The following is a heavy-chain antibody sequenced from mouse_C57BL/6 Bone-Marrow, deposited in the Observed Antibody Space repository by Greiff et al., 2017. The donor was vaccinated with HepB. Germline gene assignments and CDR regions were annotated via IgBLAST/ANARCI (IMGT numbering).Heavy chain of an antibody. CDR2: ISDGGSYT. CDR3: ARDDYGSSYGYYAMDY. J-gene: IGHJ4*01. V-gene: IGHV5-4*01. Sequence: EVKVEESGGGLVKPGGSLKLSCAASGFTFSSYAMSWVRQTPEKRLEWVATISDGGSYTYYPDNVKGRFTISRDNAKNNLYLQMSHLKSEDTAMYYCARDDYGSSYGYYAMDYWGQGTSVTVSS. CDR1: GFTFSSYA. D-gene: IGHD1-1*01.